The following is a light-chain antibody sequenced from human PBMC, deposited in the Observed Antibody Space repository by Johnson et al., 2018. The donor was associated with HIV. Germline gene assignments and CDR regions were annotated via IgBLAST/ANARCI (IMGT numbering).Light chain of an antibody. CDR3: GTWGSSLSGYV. V-gene: IGLV1-51*01. CDR1: SSNIGNKY. Sequence: HSVLTQPPSVSAAPGQKVTISCSGSSSNIGNKYVSWYQQLPGTAPKVLIYDNNKRPSGIPDRFSGSKSGTSATLGITGLQTGDEADYYCGTWGSSLSGYVFGAGTKVTVL. J-gene: IGLJ1*01. CDR2: DNN.